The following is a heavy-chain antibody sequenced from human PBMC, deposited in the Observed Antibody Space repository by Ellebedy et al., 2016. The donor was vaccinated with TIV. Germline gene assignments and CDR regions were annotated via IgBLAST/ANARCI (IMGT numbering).Heavy chain of an antibody. Sequence: PGGSLRLSCAASGFIFSNFGMHWVRQAPGKGLEWVAFIRYDESNKYYGDSVKGRFTIYRDNSKNTLYLQMDRLRGEDTAVYYCAKKKDYDGNSLDHWGQGTLVTVSS. CDR3: AKKKDYDGNSLDH. CDR2: IRYDESNK. D-gene: IGHD4-23*01. CDR1: GFIFSNFG. J-gene: IGHJ5*02. V-gene: IGHV3-30*02.